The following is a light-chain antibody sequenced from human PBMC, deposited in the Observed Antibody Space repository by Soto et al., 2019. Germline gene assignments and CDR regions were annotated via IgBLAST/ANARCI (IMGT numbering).Light chain of an antibody. CDR3: QPRSNWPIT. V-gene: IGKV3-11*01. Sequence: EIVLTQSPATLSLSPGERATLSCRASQSVGSQLAWFQQKPGQPPRLLIYDASNRATGIPARFSGSGSGTDFTVTISSLEPEDSAVYYCQPRSNWPITFGQGTRLEIK. CDR2: DAS. CDR1: QSVGSQ. J-gene: IGKJ5*01.